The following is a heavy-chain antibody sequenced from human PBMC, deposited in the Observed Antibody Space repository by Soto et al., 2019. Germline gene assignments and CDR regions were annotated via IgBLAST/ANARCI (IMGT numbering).Heavy chain of an antibody. Sequence: QVHLVQSGAEVKKPGASVNVSCKTSGYTFTRNGISWVRQAPGQGLEWMGWISPKSGSIKYAQKFQGRVIMTTDTSTSTAYRELRSLRSDDTAVYYCVKDRDSNSWPSRDVWGPGTTVTVSS. CDR1: GYTFTRNG. D-gene: IGHD3-22*01. CDR2: ISPKSGSI. V-gene: IGHV1-18*01. J-gene: IGHJ6*02. CDR3: VKDRDSNSWPSRDV.